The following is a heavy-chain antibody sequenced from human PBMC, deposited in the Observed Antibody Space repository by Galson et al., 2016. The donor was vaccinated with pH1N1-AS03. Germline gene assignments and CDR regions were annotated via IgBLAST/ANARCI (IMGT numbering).Heavy chain of an antibody. D-gene: IGHD3-10*01. J-gene: IGHJ4*02. Sequence: SVKVSCKASGGTFSSYAISWVRQAPGQGLEWMGGIIPIFGTANYAQKFQGRVTIPADESTSTAYMELSSLRSEDTAVYYCARGGISYGSGSYYPAFDYWGQGTLVTVSS. CDR1: GGTFSSYA. CDR3: ARGGISYGSGSYYPAFDY. CDR2: IIPIFGTA. V-gene: IGHV1-69*13.